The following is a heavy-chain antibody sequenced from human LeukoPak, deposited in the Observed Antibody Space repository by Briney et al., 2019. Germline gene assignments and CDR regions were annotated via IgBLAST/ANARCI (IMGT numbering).Heavy chain of an antibody. Sequence: GGSLRLSCAASGFTFSSYSMNWVRQAPGKGLEWVSNIASGTSSIYYADSVKGRFTISRDNAKNSLYLQMNSLRAEDTAVYYCARGAVIFAAFDIWGQGTMVTVSS. CDR1: GFTFSSYS. J-gene: IGHJ3*02. V-gene: IGHV3-48*01. CDR3: ARGAVIFAAFDI. D-gene: IGHD3-3*01. CDR2: IASGTSSI.